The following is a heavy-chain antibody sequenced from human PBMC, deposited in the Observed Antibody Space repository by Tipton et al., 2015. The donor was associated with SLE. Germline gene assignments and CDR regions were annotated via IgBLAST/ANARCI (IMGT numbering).Heavy chain of an antibody. Sequence: SLRLSCAASGFTFSSYAMSWVRQAPGNGLEWVSAISGSGGSTYYADSVKGRFTISRDNSKNTLYLQMNSLKAEDTAVYYFAKNAITMKVVAGWFDPWGQGNLVTVSS. CDR1: GFTFSSYA. CDR3: AKNAITMKVVAGWFDP. J-gene: IGHJ5*02. CDR2: ISGSGGST. D-gene: IGHD3-22*01. V-gene: IGHV3-23*01.